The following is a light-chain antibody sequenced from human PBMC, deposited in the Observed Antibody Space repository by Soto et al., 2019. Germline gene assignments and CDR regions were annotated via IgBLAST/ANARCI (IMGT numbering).Light chain of an antibody. J-gene: IGLJ2*01. CDR3: SSYTRTRTHVI. Sequence: QSVLTQPASVSGSPGQSITISCTATASDVGDYNYVSWFQRYPGKAPKLMIYDVSNRPSGVSNRFSGSKSGNTASLTISGLQAEDEADYYCSSYTRTRTHVIFGGGTKLTVL. CDR2: DVS. V-gene: IGLV2-14*01. CDR1: ASDVGDYNY.